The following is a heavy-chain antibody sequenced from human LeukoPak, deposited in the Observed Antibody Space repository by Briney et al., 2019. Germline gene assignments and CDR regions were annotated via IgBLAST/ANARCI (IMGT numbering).Heavy chain of an antibody. V-gene: IGHV4-4*08. J-gene: IGHJ4*02. D-gene: IGHD6-19*01. CDR3: ASGAGWLIDY. CDR1: GGHIDSVY. CDR2: IDNSGST. Sequence: SETLSLTCSVSGGHIDSVYWNWIRQPPGKGLEWIGYIDNSGSTKYNPSLQSRITMSRDTSKKQFSLKLTSVTAADTAMYYCASGAGWLIDYWGQGTLISVSS.